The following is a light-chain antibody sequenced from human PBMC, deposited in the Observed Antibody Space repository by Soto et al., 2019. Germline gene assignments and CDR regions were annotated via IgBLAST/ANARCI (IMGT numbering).Light chain of an antibody. J-gene: IGKJ4*02. Sequence: IQMTQSPSTLSASVGDRVTITCRASQSISDLLAWYQQKPGEAPKLLIYKASSLESRVPSRFSGSGSGTQFSLTISSLQPDDFATYYCQQYDNYSPFGGGTKVEIK. CDR1: QSISDL. V-gene: IGKV1-5*03. CDR3: QQYDNYSP. CDR2: KAS.